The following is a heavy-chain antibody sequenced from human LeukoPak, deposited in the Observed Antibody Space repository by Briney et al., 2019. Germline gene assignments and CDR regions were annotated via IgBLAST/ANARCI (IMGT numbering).Heavy chain of an antibody. D-gene: IGHD6-13*01. J-gene: IGHJ4*02. Sequence: GGSLRLSCAASGFTFSSYSMNWVRQAPGKGLEWVSYISSSSSTIYYADSVKGRFTISRDNAKNSLYLQMNSLRAEDTAVYYCARGGGASSSFSLDYWGQGTLVTVSS. CDR1: GFTFSSYS. CDR2: ISSSSSTI. V-gene: IGHV3-48*04. CDR3: ARGGGASSSFSLDY.